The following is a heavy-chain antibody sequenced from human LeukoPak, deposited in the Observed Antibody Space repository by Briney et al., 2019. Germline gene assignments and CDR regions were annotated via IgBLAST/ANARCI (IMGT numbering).Heavy chain of an antibody. J-gene: IGHJ6*02. CDR3: ARVSPEYYYYYGMDV. CDR2: ISAYNGNT. CDR1: GYTFTSYG. Sequence: GASVKVSCKASGYTFTSYGISWVRQAPGQGLEWMGWISAYNGNTNYAQKLQGRVTMTTDTSTSTAYMELRSLRSDDTAVYYCARVSPEYYYYYGMDVWGPGTTVTVSS. V-gene: IGHV1-18*01. D-gene: IGHD3-3*02.